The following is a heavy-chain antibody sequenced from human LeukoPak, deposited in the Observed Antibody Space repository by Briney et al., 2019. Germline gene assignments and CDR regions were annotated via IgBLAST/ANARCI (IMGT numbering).Heavy chain of an antibody. CDR1: GFTFSSYA. CDR3: ARDSASGGSSDY. J-gene: IGHJ4*02. CDR2: ISSSSGYI. D-gene: IGHD2-15*01. Sequence: KPGGSLRLSCAASGFTFSSYAMSWVRQAPGKGLEWVSSISSSSGYIYYGDSVKGRSTISRDNAKNSLYLQMNSLRAEDTAVYYCARDSASGGSSDYWGQGTLVTVSS. V-gene: IGHV3-21*01.